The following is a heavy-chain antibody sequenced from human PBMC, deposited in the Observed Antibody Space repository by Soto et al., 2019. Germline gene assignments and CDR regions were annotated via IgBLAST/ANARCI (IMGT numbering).Heavy chain of an antibody. V-gene: IGHV3-30*18. Sequence: GGSLRLSCAASGFIFSKYGMHWVRQAPGKGLEWVAVISYDGSNKYYAESVKGRFIISRDKSENTLYLQMNSLRAEDTALYYCAKDLGSGKPYYYYAMDVWGQGTTVTVSS. CDR2: ISYDGSNK. J-gene: IGHJ6*02. D-gene: IGHD3-10*01. CDR3: AKDLGSGKPYYYYAMDV. CDR1: GFIFSKYG.